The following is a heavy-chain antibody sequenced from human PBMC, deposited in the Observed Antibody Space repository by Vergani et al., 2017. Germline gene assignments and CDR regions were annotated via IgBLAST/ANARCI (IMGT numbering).Heavy chain of an antibody. Sequence: VPLVQSGSEVRKPGASVKVSCQVSGNSLPELTIDWVRQAPGQGPEWMGGFDPEHGEVTLAHHIQGSVTITEDRSTDTAYMELGSLRPEDTALYYCAILTDYYDSSGYYLDYWGQGTLVTVSS. J-gene: IGHJ4*02. CDR2: FDPEHGEV. D-gene: IGHD3-22*01. CDR1: GNSLPELT. V-gene: IGHV1-24*01. CDR3: AILTDYYDSSGYYLDY.